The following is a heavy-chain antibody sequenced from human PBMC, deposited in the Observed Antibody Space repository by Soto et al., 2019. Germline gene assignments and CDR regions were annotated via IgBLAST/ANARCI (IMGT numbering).Heavy chain of an antibody. V-gene: IGHV4-30-4*01. CDR1: GGSINSGDYY. CDR2: INYSGTT. J-gene: IGHJ5*02. D-gene: IGHD6-13*01. CDR3: ARDSRKAAADYWFDP. Sequence: TSETLSLTCTVSGGSINSGDYYWSWIRQPPGKGLEWIGYINYSGTTYYNPSLKSRVTISVDTSKNQFSLRLTSVTAADTAVYYCARDSRKAAADYWFDPWGQGTLVTVSS.